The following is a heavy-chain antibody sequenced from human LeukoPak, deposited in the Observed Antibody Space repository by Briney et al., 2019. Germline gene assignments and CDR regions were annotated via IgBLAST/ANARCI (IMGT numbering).Heavy chain of an antibody. D-gene: IGHD1-26*01. V-gene: IGHV3-7*01. CDR3: AREREVGATYYYYMDV. Sequence: GGSLRLSCAASGSTFLSYWMRWVGQAPGKGLEGVANIKQEGSEKYYVDSVKGRFTISRDNAKNSLYLQMNRLRAEDTAAYYCAREREVGATYYYYMDVWGKGTTVTASS. J-gene: IGHJ6*03. CDR2: IKQEGSEK. CDR1: GSTFLSYW.